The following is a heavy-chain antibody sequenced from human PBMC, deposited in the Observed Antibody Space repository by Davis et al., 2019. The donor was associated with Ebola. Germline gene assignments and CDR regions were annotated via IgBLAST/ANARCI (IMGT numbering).Heavy chain of an antibody. CDR3: ARGHNYAHEY. J-gene: IGHJ4*02. V-gene: IGHV1-2*06. CDR1: GYTFTDYN. CDR2: VFLKSGAT. Sequence: ASVKVSCKASGYTFTDYNIHWMRHAPGQGLEWLGRVFLKSGATNYAQKFQGRVTMTRDTSIRTVYMELSSLRYDDTADYYCARGHNYAHEYWGQGTLVTVSS. D-gene: IGHD4-11*01.